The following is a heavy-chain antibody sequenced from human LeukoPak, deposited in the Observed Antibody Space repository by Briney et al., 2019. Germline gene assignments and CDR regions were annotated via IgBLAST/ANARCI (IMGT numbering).Heavy chain of an antibody. V-gene: IGHV3-74*01. CDR1: GFTFSSYA. J-gene: IGHJ6*02. CDR2: INSDGSST. CDR3: ARDSDCSSTSCYSLFYYYYGMDV. Sequence: GGSLRLSCAASGFTFSSYAMSWVRQAPGKGLVWVSRINSDGSSTSYADSVKGRFTISRDNAKNTLYLQMNSLRAEDTAVYYCARDSDCSSTSCYSLFYYYYGMDVWGQGTTVTVSS. D-gene: IGHD2-2*02.